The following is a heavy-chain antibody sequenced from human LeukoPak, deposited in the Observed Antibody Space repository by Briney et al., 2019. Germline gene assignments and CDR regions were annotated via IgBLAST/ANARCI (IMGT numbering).Heavy chain of an antibody. CDR3: AKDTRGSGSYYHRRGCFDY. CDR2: ISYDGSNK. V-gene: IGHV3-30*18. D-gene: IGHD3-10*01. J-gene: IGHJ4*02. Sequence: GRSLRLSCAASGFTFSSYGMHWVRQAPGKGLEWVAVISYDGSNKYYADSVKGRFTISRDNSKNTLYLQMNSLRAEDTAVYYCAKDTRGSGSYYHRRGCFDYWGQGTLVTVSS. CDR1: GFTFSSYG.